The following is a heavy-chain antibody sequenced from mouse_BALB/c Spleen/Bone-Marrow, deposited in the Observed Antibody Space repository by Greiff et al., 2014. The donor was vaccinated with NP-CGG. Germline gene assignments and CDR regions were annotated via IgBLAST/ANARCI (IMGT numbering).Heavy chain of an antibody. V-gene: IGHV1-69*02. CDR3: ARWLLRYYAMDD. CDR2: IDPSDSYT. CDR1: GYTFTSYW. D-gene: IGHD2-3*01. Sequence: QVQLQQSGAELVKPGASVKLSCKASGYTFTSYWMHWVKQRPGQGLEWIGEIDPSDSYTNYNQKFKGKATLTVDKSSSTAYMQLISLTSEDSAVYFCARWLLRYYAMDDWGQGTSVTVSS. J-gene: IGHJ4*01.